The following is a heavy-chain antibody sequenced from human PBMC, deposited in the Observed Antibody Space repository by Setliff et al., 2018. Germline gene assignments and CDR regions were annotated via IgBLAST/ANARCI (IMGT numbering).Heavy chain of an antibody. D-gene: IGHD5-18*01. CDR2: VYYSGTT. CDR1: GGSISTYY. Sequence: PSETLSLTCTVSGGSISTYYWSWIRQPPGKGLEFIGYVYYSGTTNYDPSLKSRVTISVDTSKNQFSLKLSSVTAADTAVYYCARHYPNGGYSYGGDWFDPWGQGTLVTVSS. CDR3: ARHYPNGGYSYGGDWFDP. J-gene: IGHJ5*02. V-gene: IGHV4-59*08.